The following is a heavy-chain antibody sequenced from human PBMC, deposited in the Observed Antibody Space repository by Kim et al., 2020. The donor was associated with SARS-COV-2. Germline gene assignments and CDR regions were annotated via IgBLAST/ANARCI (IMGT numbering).Heavy chain of an antibody. CDR3: ARGSSGYNNWFDP. CDR1: GGSISSSNW. Sequence: SETLSLTCAVSGGSISSSNWWSWVRQPPGKGLEWIGEIYHSGSTNYNPSLKSRVTISVDKSKNQFSLKLSSVTAADTAVYYCARGSSGYNNWFDPWGQGTLVTVSS. CDR2: IYHSGST. V-gene: IGHV4-4*02. J-gene: IGHJ5*02. D-gene: IGHD5-12*01.